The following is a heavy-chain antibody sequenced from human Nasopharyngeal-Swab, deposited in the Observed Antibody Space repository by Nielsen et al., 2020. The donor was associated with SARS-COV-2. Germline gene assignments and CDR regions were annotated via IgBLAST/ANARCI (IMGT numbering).Heavy chain of an antibody. D-gene: IGHD3-10*01. CDR1: GYTFINHD. CDR3: ARGGSSLGANLEDP. CDR2: MTANSGNT. J-gene: IGHJ5*02. V-gene: IGHV1-8*01. Sequence: ASVKVSCKASGYTFINHDINWVRQSTGQGLEWMGWMTANSGNTGYAQKFQGRVTMTRNTSTRTAYLELRSLRSEDTAVYYCARGGSSLGANLEDPWGQGTLVIVSS.